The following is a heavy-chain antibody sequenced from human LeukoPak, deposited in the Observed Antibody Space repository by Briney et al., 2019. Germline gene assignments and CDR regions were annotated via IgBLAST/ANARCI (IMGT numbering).Heavy chain of an antibody. J-gene: IGHJ4*02. CDR2: IYYSGST. Sequence: SETLSLTCTVSGGSISSSSYYWGWIRQPPGKGLEWIGSIYYSGSTNYNPSLKSRDTISVDTSKNQFSLKLSSVTAADTAVYYCARRGYGLMGSYVYSAQRFDYWGQGTLVTVSS. D-gene: IGHD5-18*01. CDR3: ARRGYGLMGSYVYSAQRFDY. CDR1: GGSISSSSYY. V-gene: IGHV4-39*07.